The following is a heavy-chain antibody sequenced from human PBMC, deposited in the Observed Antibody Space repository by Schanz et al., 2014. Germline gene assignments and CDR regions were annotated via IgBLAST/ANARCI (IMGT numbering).Heavy chain of an antibody. D-gene: IGHD2-2*01. V-gene: IGHV3-23*01. Sequence: EVQLLESGGGLVQPGGSLRLSCAASGFTFSTYAMSWVRQAPGKGLEWVSANSGSGGSTYYADSVKGRFTISRDNSKNTLYLHMNTLRSEDTAVYYCAKDSTHIDIVLVPTAIDYWGQGTLVTVSS. CDR2: NSGSGGST. CDR1: GFTFSTYA. J-gene: IGHJ4*02. CDR3: AKDSTHIDIVLVPTAIDY.